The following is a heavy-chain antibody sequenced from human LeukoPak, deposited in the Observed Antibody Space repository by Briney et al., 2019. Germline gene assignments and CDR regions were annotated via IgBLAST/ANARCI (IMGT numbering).Heavy chain of an antibody. V-gene: IGHV3-30-3*01. CDR3: ARDVAAYFDY. Sequence: GGSLRLSCAASGFTFSSYAMRWVRQAPGKGLEWVAVISYDGSNKYYADSVKGRFTISRDNSKNTLYLQMNSLRAEDTAAYYCARDVAAYFDYWGQGTLVTVSS. CDR1: GFTFSSYA. J-gene: IGHJ4*02. D-gene: IGHD6-19*01. CDR2: ISYDGSNK.